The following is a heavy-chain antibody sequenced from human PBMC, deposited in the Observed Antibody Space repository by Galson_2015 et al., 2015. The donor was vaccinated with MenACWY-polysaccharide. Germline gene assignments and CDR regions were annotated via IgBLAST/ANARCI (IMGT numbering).Heavy chain of an antibody. CDR2: RREKAKSYTL. D-gene: IGHD2-21*01. Sequence: LILGCAGFGFTLSDHYMEWVRQRRGKRLVLGDRRREKAKSYTLEYAVSVRGRFTISRDGSKNSVYLQMNSLKTEDTAVYYCSRGAYYGGVDYWGQGTLVAVSS. J-gene: IGHJ4*02. CDR3: SRGAYYGGVDY. CDR1: GFTLSDHY. V-gene: IGHV3-72*01.